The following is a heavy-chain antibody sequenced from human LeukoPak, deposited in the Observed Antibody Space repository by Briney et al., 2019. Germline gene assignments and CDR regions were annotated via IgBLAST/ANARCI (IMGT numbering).Heavy chain of an antibody. CDR3: ASIKPVAGIIYYFDY. J-gene: IGHJ4*02. CDR2: ISSSSSYI. V-gene: IGHV3-21*01. Sequence: GGSLRLSCAASGFTFSSYSMNWVRQAPGEGLEWVSSISSSSSYIYYADSVKGRFTISRDNAKNSLYPQMNSLRAEDTAVYYCASIKPVAGIIYYFDYWGQGTLVTVSS. CDR1: GFTFSSYS. D-gene: IGHD6-19*01.